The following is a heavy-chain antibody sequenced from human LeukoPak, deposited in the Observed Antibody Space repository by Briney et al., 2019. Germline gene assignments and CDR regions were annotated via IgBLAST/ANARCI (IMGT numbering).Heavy chain of an antibody. J-gene: IGHJ4*02. Sequence: GASVKVSCKASGYTFTNYDINWVRQATGQGLEWMGWMNPNSGNTGYAQKFQGRVTMTRNTSISTAYMELNSLTSEDTAVYYCARGGGIQLLYPFDYWGQGTLVTVSS. V-gene: IGHV1-8*01. CDR2: MNPNSGNT. CDR3: ARGGGIQLLYPFDY. CDR1: GYTFTNYD. D-gene: IGHD5-18*01.